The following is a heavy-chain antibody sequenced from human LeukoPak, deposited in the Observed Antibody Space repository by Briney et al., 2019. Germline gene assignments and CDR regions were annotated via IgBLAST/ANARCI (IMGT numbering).Heavy chain of an antibody. D-gene: IGHD6-19*01. CDR1: GFTFSSYS. J-gene: IGHJ4*02. Sequence: GGSLRLSCEASGFTFSSYSMNWVRQAPGKGLEWVSSISSSSSYIYYADSVKGRFTISRDNAKNSLYLQMNSLRAGDTAVYYCARSVPGGTGWMGSIDYWGQGTLVTVSS. V-gene: IGHV3-21*01. CDR2: ISSSSSYI. CDR3: ARSVPGGTGWMGSIDY.